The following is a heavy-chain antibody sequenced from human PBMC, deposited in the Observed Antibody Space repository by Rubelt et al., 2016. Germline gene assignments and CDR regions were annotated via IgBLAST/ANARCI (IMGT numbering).Heavy chain of an antibody. CDR3: ARDILQDAFDI. J-gene: IGHJ3*02. CDR2: ISYDGSNK. Sequence: QVQLVESGGGVVQPGRSLRLSCAASGFTFSSYAMHWVRQAPGKGLEWVAVISYDGSNKYYADSCKGRFTISRDNSKNTLYLQMNSLRAEDTAVYYCARDILQDAFDIWGQGTMVTVSS. V-gene: IGHV3-30*04. D-gene: IGHD4-11*01. CDR1: GFTFSSYA.